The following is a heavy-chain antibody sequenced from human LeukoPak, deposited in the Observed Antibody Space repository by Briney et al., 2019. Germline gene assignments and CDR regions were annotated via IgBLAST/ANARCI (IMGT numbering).Heavy chain of an antibody. J-gene: IGHJ4*02. Sequence: GGPLRLSCAASGLTFPTHWMSWVRKAPGKALEWVANIKQDGREQDNVHPAKGRFTISSDNATNSPYLQMTTRRAEDPAVYTGARGLTPRGDPFYFDYWGQGTLVTVSS. CDR1: GLTFPTHW. V-gene: IGHV3-7*05. CDR3: ARGLTPRGDPFYFDY. D-gene: IGHD2-15*01. CDR2: IKQDGREQ.